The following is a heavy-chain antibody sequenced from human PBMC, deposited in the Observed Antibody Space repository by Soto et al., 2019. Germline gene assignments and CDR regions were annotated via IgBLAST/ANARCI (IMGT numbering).Heavy chain of an antibody. CDR2: ISYDGSNK. V-gene: IGHV3-30-3*01. CDR3: ARDGGRVGATSYYFDY. CDR1: GFTFSSYA. Sequence: QVQLVESGGGVVQPGRSLRLSCAASGFTFSSYAMHWVRQAPGKGLEWVAVISYDGSNKYYADSVKGRFTISRDNSKNTLYLQMNSLRAEDTAVYYCARDGGRVGATSYYFDYWGQGTLVTVSS. D-gene: IGHD1-26*01. J-gene: IGHJ4*02.